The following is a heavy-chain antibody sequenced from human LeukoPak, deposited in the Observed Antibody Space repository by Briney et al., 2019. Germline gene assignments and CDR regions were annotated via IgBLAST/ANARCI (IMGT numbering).Heavy chain of an antibody. J-gene: IGHJ3*02. Sequence: PGGSLRLSCAASGFTFSSYGMHWVRQAPGKGLEWVSVIYSGGSTYYADSVKGRFTISRDNSKNTLYLQMNSLRAEDTAVYYCARGIGGAFDIWGQGTMVTVSS. CDR3: ARGIGGAFDI. CDR1: GFTFSSYG. CDR2: IYSGGST. D-gene: IGHD3-16*01. V-gene: IGHV3-NL1*01.